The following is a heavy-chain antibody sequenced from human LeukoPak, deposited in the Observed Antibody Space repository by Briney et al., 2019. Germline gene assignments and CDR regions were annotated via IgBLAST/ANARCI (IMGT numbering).Heavy chain of an antibody. J-gene: IGHJ4*02. D-gene: IGHD3-16*01. CDR3: AKDAPGGVRIFDY. Sequence: GGSLRLSCAASGFPLSSYAMSWVRQGPGKGLEWVAATSSSDPGTYHADSVRGRFTISRDNSKNTLYLQMNSLRAEDTAVYYCAKDAPGGVRIFDYWGQGTLVTVSS. CDR1: GFPLSSYA. V-gene: IGHV3-23*01. CDR2: TSSSDPGT.